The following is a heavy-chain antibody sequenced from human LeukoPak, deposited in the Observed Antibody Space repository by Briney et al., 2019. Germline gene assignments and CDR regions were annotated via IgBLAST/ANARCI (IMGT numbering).Heavy chain of an antibody. J-gene: IGHJ3*02. D-gene: IGHD1-26*01. CDR1: GYTFTSYY. CDR2: INPSGGSR. Sequence: ASVKVSRKASGYTFTSYYMHWVRQAPGQGLEWMGIINPSGGSRSYAQKFQGRVTMTRDTSTSTVYMELSSLRSEDTAVYYCARGSIVGAKTLGFGAFDIRGQGTMVTVSS. CDR3: ARGSIVGAKTLGFGAFDI. V-gene: IGHV1-46*01.